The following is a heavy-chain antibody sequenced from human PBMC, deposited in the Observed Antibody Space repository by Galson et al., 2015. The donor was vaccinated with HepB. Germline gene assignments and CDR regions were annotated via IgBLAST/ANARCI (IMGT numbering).Heavy chain of an antibody. CDR2: INFDGSSS. V-gene: IGHV3-74*01. Sequence: SLRLSCAVSGITFTNYWMHWVRQVSGKGLVWVARINFDGSSSSYADSVKGRFTISRDNAKNTLFLQMNSLRGEDTAVYYCATVNYVRGDYYYKGLDVWGRGTTVTVSS. D-gene: IGHD4-11*01. CDR3: ATVNYVRGDYYYKGLDV. J-gene: IGHJ6*02. CDR1: GITFTNYW.